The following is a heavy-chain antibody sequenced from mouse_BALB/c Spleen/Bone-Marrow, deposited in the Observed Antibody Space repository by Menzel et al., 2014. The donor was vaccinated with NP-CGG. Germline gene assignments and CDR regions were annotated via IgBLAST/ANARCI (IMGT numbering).Heavy chain of an antibody. CDR2: INPNSGRK. D-gene: IGHD2-10*02. J-gene: IGHJ2*01. CDR1: GYTFTSYW. CDR3: ARKKYGNYDYFDY. Sequence: QVQLQQSGTELVKPGASVKLSCKASGYTFTSYWMHWVKQRPGQGLEWIGEINPNSGRKNYNEKFKSKATLTVDRSSSTAYMQHSSLTSEDSALYYCARKKYGNYDYFDYWGQGTTLTVSS. V-gene: IGHV1S81*02.